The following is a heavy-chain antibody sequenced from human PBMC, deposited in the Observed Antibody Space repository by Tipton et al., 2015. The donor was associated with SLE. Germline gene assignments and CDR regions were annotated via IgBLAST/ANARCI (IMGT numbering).Heavy chain of an antibody. V-gene: IGHV4-4*07. D-gene: IGHD3-22*01. CDR3: AREWYYYDRSGYPDV. CDR1: GGSFSGYY. J-gene: IGHJ6*02. Sequence: LRLSCNVSGGSFSGYYWSWFRQPPGKGLEWCGRIFSRGSTNDNPSLKSRVTMSVDTSKNQFSLKLSSVTAADTAVYYCAREWYYYDRSGYPDVGGQGTTVTVSS. CDR2: IFSRGST.